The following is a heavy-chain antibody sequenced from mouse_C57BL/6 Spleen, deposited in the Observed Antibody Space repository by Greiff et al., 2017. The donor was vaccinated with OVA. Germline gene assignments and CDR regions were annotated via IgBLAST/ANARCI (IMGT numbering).Heavy chain of an antibody. J-gene: IGHJ3*01. Sequence: EVQLQQSGPELVKPGASVKISCKASGYTFTDYYMNWVKQSHGKSHEWIGDINPNNGGTSYNQKFKGKATLTVDKSSSTAYMELRSLTSEDSAVYYCARRGSNFPFAYWGQGTLVTVSA. CDR1: GYTFTDYY. V-gene: IGHV1-26*01. CDR2: INPNNGGT. D-gene: IGHD2-5*01. CDR3: ARRGSNFPFAY.